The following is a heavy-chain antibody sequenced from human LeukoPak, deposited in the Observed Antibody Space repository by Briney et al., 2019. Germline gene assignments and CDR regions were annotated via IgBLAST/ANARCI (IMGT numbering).Heavy chain of an antibody. CDR3: ARDRVRGNSNPFFDY. Sequence: SETLSLTCTVSGGSVSSGTYYWSWIRQPPGKGLEWIGYIYYSGTTNYNPSLKSRVTISVDTSKNQFSLKLSSVTAADTAVYYCARDRVRGNSNPFFDYWGQGTLVAVSS. CDR2: IYYSGTT. V-gene: IGHV4-61*01. CDR1: GGSVSSGTYY. D-gene: IGHD4-11*01. J-gene: IGHJ4*02.